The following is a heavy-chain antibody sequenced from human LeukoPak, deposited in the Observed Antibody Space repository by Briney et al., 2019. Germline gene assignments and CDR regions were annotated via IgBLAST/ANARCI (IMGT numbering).Heavy chain of an antibody. V-gene: IGHV3-9*01. CDR3: AKGRKVPAAKGCYFDY. Sequence: GRSLRLSCAASGFTFDDYAMHWVRQAPGKGLEWVSGISWNSGSIGYADSVKGRFTISRDNAKNSLYLQMNSLRAEDTALYYCAKGRKVPAAKGCYFDYWGQGTLVTVSS. D-gene: IGHD2-2*01. CDR2: ISWNSGSI. J-gene: IGHJ4*02. CDR1: GFTFDDYA.